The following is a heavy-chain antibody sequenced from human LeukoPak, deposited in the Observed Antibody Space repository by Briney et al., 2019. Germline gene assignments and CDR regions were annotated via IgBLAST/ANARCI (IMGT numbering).Heavy chain of an antibody. CDR3: ARGLPVSASFYFDY. CDR1: GGSINTYF. D-gene: IGHD5/OR15-5a*01. CDR2: RHHSGST. J-gene: IGHJ4*02. V-gene: IGHV4-59*01. Sequence: PSETLSLTCTVSGGSINTYFWSSIGQTPGKGLEWIGYRHHSGSTDYNPSLKSRVTTSLDPSKSQFSLRLTSLTSADTAVYFCARGLPVSASFYFDYWGQGTLVTVSS.